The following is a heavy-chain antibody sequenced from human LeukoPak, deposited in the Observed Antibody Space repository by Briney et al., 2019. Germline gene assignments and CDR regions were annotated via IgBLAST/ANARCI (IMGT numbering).Heavy chain of an antibody. Sequence: PSETLSLTCAVYGGSFSGYYWSWIRQPPGKGLEWIGEINHSGSTNYNPSLESRVTISVDTSKNQFSLKLSSVTAADTAVYYCARGGRGIQLWKYFDYWGQGTLVTVSS. CDR1: GGSFSGYY. D-gene: IGHD5-18*01. CDR2: INHSGST. V-gene: IGHV4-34*01. J-gene: IGHJ4*02. CDR3: ARGGRGIQLWKYFDY.